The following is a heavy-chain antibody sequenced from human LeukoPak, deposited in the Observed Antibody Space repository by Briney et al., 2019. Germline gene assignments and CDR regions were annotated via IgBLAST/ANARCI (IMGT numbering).Heavy chain of an antibody. CDR1: GGSISSYY. CDR2: IYYSGST. D-gene: IGHD2-15*01. Sequence: SETLSLTCTVSGGSISSYYWSWIRQPPGKGLEWIGYIYYSGSTNYNPSLKSRVTISVDTSKDQFSLKLSSVTAADTAVYYCARLGYCSGGSCYPIGGFDPWGQGTLVTVSS. J-gene: IGHJ5*02. V-gene: IGHV4-59*01. CDR3: ARLGYCSGGSCYPIGGFDP.